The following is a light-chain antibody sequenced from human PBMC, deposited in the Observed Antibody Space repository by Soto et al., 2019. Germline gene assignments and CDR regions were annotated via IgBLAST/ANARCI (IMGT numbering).Light chain of an antibody. J-gene: IGKJ4*01. Sequence: DFLMTRSPDFLPVLLGGGATTNCKSSQSVLFTSNNKDYLAWYQQKPGQPPKLIISWASTRESGVPDRFSGSGSGTDFTLTISSLQAEDVAVYYCQQYYATPLTFGGGTNVEIK. CDR3: QQYYATPLT. CDR2: WAS. CDR1: QSVLFTSNNKDY. V-gene: IGKV4-1*01.